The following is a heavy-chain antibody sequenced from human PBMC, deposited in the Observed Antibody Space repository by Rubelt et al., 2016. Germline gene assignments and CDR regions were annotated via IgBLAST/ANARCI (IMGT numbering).Heavy chain of an antibody. Sequence: QVQLQESGPGLVKPSETLSLTCTVSGGSISSYYWSWIRQPPGKGLEWIGYIYYSGCTNYNPSLKGRVTISEDTSKNQFSMKLSSVTAADTAVYYCARSYSVTIFDYWGQGILVTVSS. D-gene: IGHD4-11*01. CDR2: IYYSGCT. CDR3: ARSYSVTIFDY. V-gene: IGHV4-59*08. J-gene: IGHJ4*02. CDR1: GGSISSYY.